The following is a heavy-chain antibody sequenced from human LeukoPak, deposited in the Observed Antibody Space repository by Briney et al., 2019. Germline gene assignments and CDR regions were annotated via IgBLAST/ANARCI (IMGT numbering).Heavy chain of an antibody. J-gene: IGHJ4*02. CDR1: GFTFRSNA. V-gene: IGHV3-23*01. CDR3: AKDQRFIYGY. D-gene: IGHD5-18*01. CDR2: ISTSGGIA. Sequence: GGSLRLSCATSGFTFRSNAMSWVRQAPGKGLEWVSVISTSGGIAYYADSVKGRFTISRDNSKNTLYLQMNSLRAEDTAVYYCAKDQRFIYGYWGQGTLVTVSS.